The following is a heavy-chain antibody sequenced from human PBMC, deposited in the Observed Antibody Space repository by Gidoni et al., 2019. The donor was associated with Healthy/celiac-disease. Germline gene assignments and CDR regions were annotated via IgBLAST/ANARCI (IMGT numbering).Heavy chain of an antibody. CDR1: GFTFSSYA. J-gene: IGHJ3*02. CDR2: ISGSGGST. V-gene: IGHV3-23*01. CDR3: AKNIMGATNHHDAFDI. Sequence: EVQLLESGGGLVQPGGSLRLSCAASGFTFSSYAMSWVRQAPGKGLEWVLAISGSGGSTYYADSVKGRFTISRDNSKNTLYLQMNSLRAEDTAVYYCAKNIMGATNHHDAFDIWGQGTMVTVSS. D-gene: IGHD1-26*01.